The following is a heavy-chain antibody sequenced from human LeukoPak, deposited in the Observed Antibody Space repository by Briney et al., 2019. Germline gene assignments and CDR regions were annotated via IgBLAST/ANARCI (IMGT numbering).Heavy chain of an antibody. V-gene: IGHV3-7*01. CDR2: IKQDGSEK. J-gene: IGHJ1*01. CDR1: GFTFSSYW. Sequence: GGSLRLSCAASGFTFSSYWMSWVRQAPGKGLEWVANIKQDGSEKYYVDSVKGRFTISRDNAKNSLCLQMNSLRAEDTAVYYCARGEGSGWYFEYFQHWGQGTLVTVSS. CDR3: ARGEGSGWYFEYFQH. D-gene: IGHD6-19*01.